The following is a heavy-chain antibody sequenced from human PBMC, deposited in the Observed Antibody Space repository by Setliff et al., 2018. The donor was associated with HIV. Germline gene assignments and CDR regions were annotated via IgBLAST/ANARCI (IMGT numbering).Heavy chain of an antibody. Sequence: PSETLSLTCTVSGGSISSGGYYWSWIRQHPGKGLEWIGYIYYSGSTYYNPSLKSLVTISVDTSKNQFSLKLSSVTAADTAVYYCARGPSSTHWSPGYFQHWGQGTPVTVSS. D-gene: IGHD2-8*02. V-gene: IGHV4-31*01. CDR2: IYYSGST. J-gene: IGHJ1*01. CDR1: GGSISSGGYY. CDR3: ARGPSSTHWSPGYFQH.